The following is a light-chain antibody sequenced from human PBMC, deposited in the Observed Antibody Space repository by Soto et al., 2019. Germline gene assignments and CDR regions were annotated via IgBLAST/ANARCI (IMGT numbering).Light chain of an antibody. J-gene: IGKJ2*01. Sequence: DIQLTHSPSALSASVGDRVTITCRASQSISSWLAWYQLKPGKAPKLLIYKASSLESGVPSRFSGSTSGTEFTLTISSLQPDDFATYYCQQSYTFGQGTKVDIK. V-gene: IGKV1-5*03. CDR2: KAS. CDR1: QSISSW. CDR3: QQSYT.